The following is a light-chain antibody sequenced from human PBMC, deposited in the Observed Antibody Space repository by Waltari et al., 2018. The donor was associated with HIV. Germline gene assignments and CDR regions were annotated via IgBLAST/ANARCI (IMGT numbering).Light chain of an antibody. V-gene: IGLV2-14*03. Sequence: QSALTQPASVSGSPGQSVTISCTAPTINHNSVSWYPQHPAKAPKLIIFEGTYRPSGVSTRFSGSKSGNTASLTIAGLQGEDEAHYYCSSYTASGSVIFGGGTNLTVL. CDR1: TINHNS. CDR3: SSYTASGSVI. J-gene: IGLJ2*01. CDR2: EGT.